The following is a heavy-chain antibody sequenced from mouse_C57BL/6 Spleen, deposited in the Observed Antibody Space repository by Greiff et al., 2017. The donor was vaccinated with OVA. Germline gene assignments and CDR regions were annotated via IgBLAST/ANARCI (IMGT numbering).Heavy chain of an antibody. D-gene: IGHD2-2*01. V-gene: IGHV3-6*01. CDR2: ISYDGSN. J-gene: IGHJ2*01. CDR1: GYSITSGYY. CDR3: ARSGGYRYYFDY. Sequence: EVKLMESGPGLVKPSQSLSLTCSVTGYSITSGYYWNWIRQFPGNKLEWMGYISYDGSNNSNPSLKNRSSITRDTSKNQFFLKLNSVTTEDTATYDCARSGGYRYYFDYWGQGTTLTVSS.